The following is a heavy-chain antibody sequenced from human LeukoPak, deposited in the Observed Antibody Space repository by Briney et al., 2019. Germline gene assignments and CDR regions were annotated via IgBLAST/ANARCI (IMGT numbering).Heavy chain of an antibody. D-gene: IGHD3-9*01. CDR2: ISSSSSFI. J-gene: IGHJ3*02. CDR1: GFTFSSYT. V-gene: IGHV3-21*06. CDR3: ARDTYDILTGYYKWAFDI. Sequence: GGSLRLSCAASGFTFSSYTMNWVRQAPGKGLEWVSSISSSSSFIYYADSVKGRFTISRDNAKNSLYLQMNSLRAEDTAVYYCARDTYDILTGYYKWAFDIWGQGTMVTVSS.